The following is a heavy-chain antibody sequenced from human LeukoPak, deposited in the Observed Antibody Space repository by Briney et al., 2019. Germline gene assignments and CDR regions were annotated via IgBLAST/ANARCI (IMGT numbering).Heavy chain of an antibody. Sequence: ASVKVSCEASGYTFTSYGISWVRQAPGQGLEWMGWISAYNGNTNYAQKLQGRVTMTTDTSTSTAYMELRSLRSDDAAVYYCARVIRGGYPNYWGQGTLVTVSS. J-gene: IGHJ4*02. CDR1: GYTFTSYG. V-gene: IGHV1-18*01. CDR3: ARVIRGGYPNY. CDR2: ISAYNGNT. D-gene: IGHD3-10*01.